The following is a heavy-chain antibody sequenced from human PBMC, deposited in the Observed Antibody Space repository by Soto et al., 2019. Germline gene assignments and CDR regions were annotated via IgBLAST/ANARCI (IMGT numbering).Heavy chain of an antibody. CDR3: EKDLSESEDLGDEWDPFEY. CDR2: ITGSGREG. Sequence: GVSXRLSCLSSGFSFITFSIIVFRQAPGKGLECVSRITGSGREGYYADSVRGRLTISRENSRNTLLLQMNRLRDDDTAVYFCEKDLSESEDLGDEWDPFEYWGRGTQVTVS. D-gene: IGHD2-21*02. V-gene: IGHV3-23*01. J-gene: IGHJ4*02. CDR1: GFSFITFS.